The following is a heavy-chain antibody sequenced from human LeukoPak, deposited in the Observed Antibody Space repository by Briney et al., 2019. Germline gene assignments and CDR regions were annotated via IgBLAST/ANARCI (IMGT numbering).Heavy chain of an antibody. J-gene: IGHJ4*02. V-gene: IGHV4-30-2*01. Sequence: SETLSLTCTVSGGSISSGGYYWSWIRQPPGKGLEWIGYISHSGSTYYNPSLKSRVTISVDRSKNQFSLKVTSVTAADTAVYYCARVPTFLTGYSFDYWGQGTLVTVSS. CDR3: ARVPTFLTGYSFDY. CDR1: GGSISSGGYY. CDR2: ISHSGST. D-gene: IGHD3-9*01.